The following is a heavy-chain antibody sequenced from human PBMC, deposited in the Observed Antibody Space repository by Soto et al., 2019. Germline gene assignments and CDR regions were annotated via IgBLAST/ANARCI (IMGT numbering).Heavy chain of an antibody. V-gene: IGHV1-24*01. CDR3: ATASYCSGGSCILVLALDP. CDR2: FDPEDGET. J-gene: IGHJ5*02. CDR1: GYTLTELS. Sequence: ASVKVSCKVSGYTLTELSMHWVRQAPGKGLEWMGGFDPEDGETIYAQKFQGRVTMTEDTSTDTAYMELSSLRSEDTAVYYCATASYCSGGSCILVLALDPWGQGTLVTVSS. D-gene: IGHD2-15*01.